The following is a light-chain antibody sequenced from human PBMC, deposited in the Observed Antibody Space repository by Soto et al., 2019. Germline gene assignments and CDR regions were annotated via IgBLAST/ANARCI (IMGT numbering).Light chain of an antibody. Sequence: EIVMTQSPATLSVSPGERATLSCRASQSVRTKLAWYQQKPGQAPRLLIYGASTRPTGIPARLSGSGSGTDFTLTISSLQSEDFAVYYCQEYNNWPSMYTFGQGTKVDIK. J-gene: IGKJ2*01. CDR3: QEYNNWPSMYT. CDR1: QSVRTK. V-gene: IGKV3-15*01. CDR2: GAS.